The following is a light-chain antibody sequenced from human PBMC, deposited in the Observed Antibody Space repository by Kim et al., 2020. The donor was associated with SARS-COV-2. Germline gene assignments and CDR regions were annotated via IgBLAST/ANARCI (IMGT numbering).Light chain of an antibody. V-gene: IGLV3-19*01. J-gene: IGLJ3*02. CDR2: DKT. CDR1: SLRIYS. Sequence: LGQTIRITCHRASLRIYSATWYQQKPGQAPSLLIYDKTHRPSGIPDRFSGSSSGNTASLTITEAQAEDEADYYCGSRASNAEHQWVFGGGTQLTVL. CDR3: GSRASNAEHQWV.